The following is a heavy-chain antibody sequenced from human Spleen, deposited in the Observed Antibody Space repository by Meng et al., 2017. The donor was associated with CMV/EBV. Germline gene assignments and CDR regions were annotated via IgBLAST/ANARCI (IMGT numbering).Heavy chain of an antibody. J-gene: IGHJ4*02. CDR1: GFTVSHDY. V-gene: IGHV3-66*01. CDR3: ASTDSYD. D-gene: IGHD3-3*01. Sequence: RVGSGGGVGQPGGSVRLSCACSGFTVSHDYMSWVRQAPGKGLEWVSVIYHDGRTYYADSVKGRFTMSRDNSKNTLYLQMNSLRAEDTAVYYCASTDSYDWGQGTLVTVSS. CDR2: IYHDGRT.